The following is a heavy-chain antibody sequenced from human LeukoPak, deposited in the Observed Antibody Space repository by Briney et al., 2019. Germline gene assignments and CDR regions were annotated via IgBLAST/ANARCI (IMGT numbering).Heavy chain of an antibody. V-gene: IGHV3-23*01. CDR2: MSGSGETT. CDR1: GFTFGNHA. Sequence: PGGSLRLSCAASGFTFGNHAMTWVRQAPGKGPEWVSGMSGSGETTYYADSVKGRFTISRDTSKNTLYLQMNSLRAEDTALYYCASHSGSYYSHFDYWGQGTLVTVSS. D-gene: IGHD1-26*01. CDR3: ASHSGSYYSHFDY. J-gene: IGHJ4*02.